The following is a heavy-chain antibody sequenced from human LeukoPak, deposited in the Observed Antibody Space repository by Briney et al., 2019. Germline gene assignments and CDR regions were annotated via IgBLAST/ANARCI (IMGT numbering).Heavy chain of an antibody. D-gene: IGHD3-16*01. CDR1: GFTFSNAW. CDR2: IKSKTDGGTT. J-gene: IGHJ4*02. Sequence: PGGSLRLSCAASGFTFSNAWMSWVRQAPGKGLEWVGRIKSKTDGGTTDYAAPVKGRFTISRDDSKNTLYLQMNSLKTEDTAVYYCTTALLFGGTFDYWGQGTLVTVSS. V-gene: IGHV3-15*01. CDR3: TTALLFGGTFDY.